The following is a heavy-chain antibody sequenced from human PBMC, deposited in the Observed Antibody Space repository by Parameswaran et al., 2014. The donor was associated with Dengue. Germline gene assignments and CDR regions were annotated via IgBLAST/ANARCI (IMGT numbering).Heavy chain of an antibody. CDR2: INHSGST. V-gene: IGHV4-34*01. J-gene: IGHJ4*02. Sequence: WIRQPPGKGLEWIGEINHSGSTNYNPSLKSRVTISVDTSKNQFSLKLSSVTAADTAVYYCVCTRYFDWSLAEYWGQGTLVTVSS. D-gene: IGHD3-9*01. CDR3: VCTRYFDWSLAEY.